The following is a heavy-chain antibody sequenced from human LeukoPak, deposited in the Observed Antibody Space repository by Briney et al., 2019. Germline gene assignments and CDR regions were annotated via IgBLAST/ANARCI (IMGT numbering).Heavy chain of an antibody. CDR2: VSSDGGST. CDR1: GFTFSNFP. CDR3: VKAILFGSVSYYAD. D-gene: IGHD3-22*01. Sequence: PGGSLRLSCSASGFTFSNFPMHWVRQAPGKGLEYVSAVSSDGGSTYYADSMRGRFVISRDNSKNTLSLQMGSLRVEDTAVYYCVKAILFGSVSYYADWGQGTLVTVSS. V-gene: IGHV3-64D*09. J-gene: IGHJ4*02.